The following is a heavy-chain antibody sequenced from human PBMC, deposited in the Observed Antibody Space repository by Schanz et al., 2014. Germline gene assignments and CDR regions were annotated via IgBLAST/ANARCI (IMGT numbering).Heavy chain of an antibody. CDR1: GFTFDDYT. V-gene: IGHV3-43*01. D-gene: IGHD5-12*01. CDR3: AKNRAGGYESFLDS. J-gene: IGHJ4*02. CDR2: VTWDGGYT. Sequence: EVQLLESGGALVQPGGSLRLSCAGSGFTFDDYTMHWVRQPPGKGLEWVSLVTWDGGYTYYADSVKGRFTISRDNSKNSLYLQMDSLRSEDTALYYCAKNRAGGYESFLDSWGQGTLVTVSS.